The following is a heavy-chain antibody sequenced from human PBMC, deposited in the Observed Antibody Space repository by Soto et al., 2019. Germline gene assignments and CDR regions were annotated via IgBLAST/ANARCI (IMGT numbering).Heavy chain of an antibody. CDR1: GGTFSSHA. Sequence: GASVKVSCKASGGTFSSHAITWVRQAPGQGLEWMGGIIPIFGTVNYAQKFQGRLTVIANASTSTAYMELSSLRSEDTAVYYCVAGGTRWLQSPFDDWGQGTLVTVSS. CDR2: IIPIFGTV. V-gene: IGHV1-69*13. CDR3: VAGGTRWLQSPFDD. D-gene: IGHD1-1*01. J-gene: IGHJ4*02.